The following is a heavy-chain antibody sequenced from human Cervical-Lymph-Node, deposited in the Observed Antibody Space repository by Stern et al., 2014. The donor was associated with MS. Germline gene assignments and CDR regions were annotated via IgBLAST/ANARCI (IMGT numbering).Heavy chain of an antibody. CDR2: IYPGDSDT. D-gene: IGHD1-26*01. J-gene: IGHJ3*01. CDR3: ARVRIVGASDAFDL. Sequence: VQLVQSGAEVKKPGESLKVSCKASGYSFTNYWIGWVRQMPRKGLEWMGIIYPGDSDTKYSPSFQGRVTISADKSISTAYLQWSSLEASDTAIYFCARVRIVGASDAFDLWGQGTMVTVSS. V-gene: IGHV5-51*01. CDR1: GYSFTNYW.